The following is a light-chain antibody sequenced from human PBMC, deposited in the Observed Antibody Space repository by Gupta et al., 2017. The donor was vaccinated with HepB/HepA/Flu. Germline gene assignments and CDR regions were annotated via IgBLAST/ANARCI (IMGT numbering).Light chain of an antibody. CDR2: WAS. Sequence: DIVMTQSPDSLAVSLGERATINFKSSQSVVYSSNNKNYLAWYQQKPGQTPKLLIYWASTRESGVPYRFSGSGSGTDFTLTISSLQAEDVAVYYCQQYYSTPWTFGQGTKVEIK. J-gene: IGKJ1*01. V-gene: IGKV4-1*01. CDR3: QQYYSTPWT. CDR1: QSVVYSSNNKNY.